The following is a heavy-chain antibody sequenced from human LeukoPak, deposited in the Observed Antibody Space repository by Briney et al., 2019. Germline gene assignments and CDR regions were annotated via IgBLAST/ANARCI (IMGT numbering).Heavy chain of an antibody. Sequence: GGSLRLSCAASGFTFDDYSMQWVRQGPGKGLEWVSVISWDGGSTSYADSVKGRFTISRDNSKNSLYLQMNSLRSEDSALYYCAKDRGGVDYWGQGTLVTVSS. CDR3: AKDRGGVDY. D-gene: IGHD3-16*01. V-gene: IGHV3-43*01. CDR2: ISWDGGST. J-gene: IGHJ4*02. CDR1: GFTFDDYS.